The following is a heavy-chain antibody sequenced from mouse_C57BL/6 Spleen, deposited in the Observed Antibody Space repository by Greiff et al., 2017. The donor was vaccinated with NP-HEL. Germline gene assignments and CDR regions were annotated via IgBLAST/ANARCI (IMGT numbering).Heavy chain of an antibody. D-gene: IGHD2-1*01. CDR1: GFSLTSYG. CDR2: IWSDGST. J-gene: IGHJ3*01. Sequence: VKVVESGPGLVAPSQSLSITCTVSGFSLTSYGVHWVRQPPGKGLEWLVVIWSDGSTTYNSALKSRLSISKDNSKSQVFLKMNSLQTDDTAMYYCARHGGGNSWFAYWGQGTLVTVSA. V-gene: IGHV2-6-1*01. CDR3: ARHGGGNSWFAY.